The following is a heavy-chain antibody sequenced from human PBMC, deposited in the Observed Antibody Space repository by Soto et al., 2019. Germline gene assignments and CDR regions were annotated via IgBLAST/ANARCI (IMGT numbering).Heavy chain of an antibody. CDR1: GASITCTSY. Sequence: SETLSLTCTVSGASITCTSYWSWIRQPAGKGLEWIGRFSLSGTTNYNPSLRSRVTMSADVSKNQFSLRLTSVTAADTALYYCARGMTPPGTPAWYYFDSWGQGTLVTVS. CDR3: ARGMTPPGTPAWYYFDS. CDR2: FSLSGTT. D-gene: IGHD6-13*01. J-gene: IGHJ4*02. V-gene: IGHV4-4*07.